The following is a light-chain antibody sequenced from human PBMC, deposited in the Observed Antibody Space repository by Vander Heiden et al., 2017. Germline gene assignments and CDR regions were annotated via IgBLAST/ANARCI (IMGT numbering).Light chain of an antibody. J-gene: IGLJ3*02. CDR1: SSNIGAGYN. CDR3: QAYDSSLGAWV. Sequence: SVLTQPPSVSGTLGQRVTMSCTGTSSNIGAGYNVHWYQHLPGRAPTLLIYGNFNRASGVPDRFSASKSGASASLDISGVQPDDEADYYCQAYDSSLGAWVFGGGTKLTVL. V-gene: IGLV1-40*01. CDR2: GNF.